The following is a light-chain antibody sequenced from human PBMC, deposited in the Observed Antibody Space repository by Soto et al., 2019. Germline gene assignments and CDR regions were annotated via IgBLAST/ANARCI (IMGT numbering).Light chain of an antibody. CDR2: DGS. J-gene: IGLJ7*01. CDR1: SRDIGSYNL. V-gene: IGLV2-23*01. CDR3: CSYADRSTLV. Sequence: QSVLTQPASVSGSPGQSITISCTGSSRDIGSYNLVSWYQQHPGKAPKLIIYDGSKRPSGVPNRFSASKAYNTASLTISGLQAEDEADYYCCSYADRSTLVFGGGTQLTVL.